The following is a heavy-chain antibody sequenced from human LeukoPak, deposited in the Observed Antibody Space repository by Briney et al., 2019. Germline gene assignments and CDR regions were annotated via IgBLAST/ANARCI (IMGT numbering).Heavy chain of an antibody. Sequence: GGSLRLSCTVSGFTVSSNSMSWVRQAPGKGLEWVSGINWNGGSTGYADSVKGRFTISRDNAKNSLYLQMNSLRAEDTAFYYCAKNLGSGWFFPPDYWGQGTLVTVSS. D-gene: IGHD6-19*01. CDR1: GFTVSSNS. V-gene: IGHV3-20*04. CDR3: AKNLGSGWFFPPDY. J-gene: IGHJ4*02. CDR2: INWNGGST.